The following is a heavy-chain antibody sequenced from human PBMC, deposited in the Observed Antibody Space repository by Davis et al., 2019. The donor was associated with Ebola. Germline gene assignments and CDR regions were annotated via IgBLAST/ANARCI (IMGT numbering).Heavy chain of an antibody. D-gene: IGHD6-6*01. J-gene: IGHJ2*01. CDR3: ARLSGLFSSSSGALYFDL. CDR1: GYSIRGGYY. Sequence: SETLSLTCTVSGYSIRGGYYWGWIRQPPGKGLEWIGSLFQSVSTYYNQSLESRLNISIDTSKNQLSLELSSVTAADTAVYFCARLSGLFSSSSGALYFDLWGRGTLVSVSS. CDR2: LFQSVST. V-gene: IGHV4-38-2*02.